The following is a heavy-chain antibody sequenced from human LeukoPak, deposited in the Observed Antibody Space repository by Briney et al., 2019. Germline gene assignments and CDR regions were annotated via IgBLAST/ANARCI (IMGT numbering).Heavy chain of an antibody. CDR3: ARVVVVAATSWFDP. CDR1: GGTFSSYA. J-gene: IGHJ5*02. V-gene: IGHV1-69*05. CDR2: IIPIFGTA. D-gene: IGHD2-15*01. Sequence: SVKVSCKASGGTFSSYAISWVRQPPGQGLEWMGGIIPIFGTANYAQKFQGRVTITTDESTSTAYMELSSLRSEDTAVYYCARVVVVAATSWFDPWGQGTLVTVSS.